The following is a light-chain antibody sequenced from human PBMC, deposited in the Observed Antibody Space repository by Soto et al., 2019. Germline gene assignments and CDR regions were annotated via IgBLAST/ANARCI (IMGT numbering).Light chain of an antibody. Sequence: IVMTQSPATLSVSPGEGVTLSCRASENVGTNLAWYQQKPGQAPRLLIYGSSTRATGIPATFSGSGFGTEFTLTISSLQSEESAVYYCQQYNNWGLSFGGG. CDR2: GSS. CDR3: QQYNNWGLS. CDR1: ENVGTN. J-gene: IGKJ4*01. V-gene: IGKV3D-15*01.